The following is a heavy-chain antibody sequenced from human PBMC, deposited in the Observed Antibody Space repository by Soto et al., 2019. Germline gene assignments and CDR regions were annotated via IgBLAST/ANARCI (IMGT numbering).Heavy chain of an antibody. D-gene: IGHD3-3*01. CDR1: GGSFSGYY. V-gene: IGHV4-34*01. Sequence: SETLSLTCAVYGGSFSGYYWSRIRQPPGKGLEWIGEINHSGSTNYNPSLKSRVTISVDTSKNQFSLKLSSVTAADTAVYYCARGRLNTIFGVVITPNYYYYYGMDVWGQGTTVTVSS. CDR2: INHSGST. CDR3: ARGRLNTIFGVVITPNYYYYYGMDV. J-gene: IGHJ6*02.